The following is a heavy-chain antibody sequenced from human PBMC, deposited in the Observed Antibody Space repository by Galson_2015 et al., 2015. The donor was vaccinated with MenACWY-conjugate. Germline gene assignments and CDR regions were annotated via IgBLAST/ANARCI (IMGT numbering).Heavy chain of an antibody. CDR3: ATCVGDPLGPWFDP. V-gene: IGHV4-30-2*01. CDR1: GVPFNSSGYT. CDR2: IYHTGRA. J-gene: IGHJ5*02. Sequence: TLSLTCVVTGVPFNSSGYTWSWIRQPPGKGLEWIGSIYHTGRAFYTPSPQTRVTMSVARSKNQISLNLTSVTAADTAVYYCATCVGDPLGPWFDPWGQGKLVTVSS. D-gene: IGHD3-16*01.